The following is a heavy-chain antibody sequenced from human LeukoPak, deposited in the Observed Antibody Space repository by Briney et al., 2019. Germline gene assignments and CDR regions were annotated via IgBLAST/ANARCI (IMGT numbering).Heavy chain of an antibody. CDR3: ATAIGIAVAGYLDY. CDR1: GFTFTSHA. Sequence: GGSLRLSCAASGFTFTSHAMSWVRQAPGKGLAWVSGINDSGDSTYYAASVKGRFTISRDNSKKTLYLQMSGLRAEDTAVYYCATAIGIAVAGYLDYWGQGTLVTVSS. J-gene: IGHJ4*02. V-gene: IGHV3-23*01. CDR2: INDSGDST. D-gene: IGHD6-19*01.